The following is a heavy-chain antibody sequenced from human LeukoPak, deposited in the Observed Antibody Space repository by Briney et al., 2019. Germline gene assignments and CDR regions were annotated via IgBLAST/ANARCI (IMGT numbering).Heavy chain of an antibody. Sequence: GGSLRLSCAASGFTFSSYAMHWVRQAPGKGLEWVAVILYDGSNKYYADSVKGRFTISRDNSKNTLYLQMNSLRAEDTAVYYCARDMAAKIDYWGQGTLVTVSS. CDR1: GFTFSSYA. CDR2: ILYDGSNK. D-gene: IGHD5-24*01. CDR3: ARDMAAKIDY. J-gene: IGHJ4*02. V-gene: IGHV3-30-3*01.